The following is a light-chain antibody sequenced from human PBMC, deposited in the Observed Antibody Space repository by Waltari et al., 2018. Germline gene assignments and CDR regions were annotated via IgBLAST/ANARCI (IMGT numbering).Light chain of an antibody. CDR1: ISDVGAYNY. J-gene: IGLJ2*01. Sequence: QSALTQPASVSGSPGQSITISCTGTISDVGAYNYVSWYQQHPGKAPNLMIFDVSIRPAGVSNLFSGSKSGNTASLTISGLQAEDEADYYCSSYISSSTLELFGGGTSLTVL. CDR2: DVS. V-gene: IGLV2-14*03. CDR3: SSYISSSTLEL.